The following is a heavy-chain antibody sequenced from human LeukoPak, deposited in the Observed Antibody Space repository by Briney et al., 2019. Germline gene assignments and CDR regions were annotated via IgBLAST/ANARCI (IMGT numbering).Heavy chain of an antibody. J-gene: IGHJ4*02. CDR3: ARGVXPLAANTLAY. CDR2: LYGDGNT. Sequence: GGSLRLSCAASGFTVITNDMTWVRQAPGKGLEWVSVLYGDGNTKYADSVQGRFTISRDNSKNTLYLEMNSLSPDDTAVYYCARGVXPLAANTLAYWGQGTLVTVSS. V-gene: IGHV3-53*01. CDR1: GFTVITND. D-gene: IGHD3-16*01.